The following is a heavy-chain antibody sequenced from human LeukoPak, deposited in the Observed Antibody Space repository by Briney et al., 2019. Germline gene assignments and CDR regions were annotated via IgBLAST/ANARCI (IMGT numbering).Heavy chain of an antibody. J-gene: IGHJ3*02. Sequence: ASVKVSCKASGYTFTNYYIHWVRQAPGQGLEWMGIINPSGGSTTYAQKFQGRVTLTRDMSTSTVYMELSSLRSEDTAVYYCARGGHSSGYYYGFQALDIWGQGTMVTVSS. D-gene: IGHD3-22*01. CDR3: ARGGHSSGYYYGFQALDI. CDR1: GYTFTNYY. V-gene: IGHV1-46*01. CDR2: INPSGGST.